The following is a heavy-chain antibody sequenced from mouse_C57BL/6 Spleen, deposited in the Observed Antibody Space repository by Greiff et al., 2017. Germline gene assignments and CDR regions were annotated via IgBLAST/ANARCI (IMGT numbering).Heavy chain of an antibody. CDR2: IYPGDGDT. CDR1: GYAFSSYW. V-gene: IGHV1-80*01. D-gene: IGHD1-1*01. J-gene: IGHJ4*01. CDR3: ARDYGSSYVNAMDY. Sequence: QVQLQQSGAELVKPGASVKISCKASGYAFSSYWMNWVQQRPGKGLEWIGQIYPGDGDTNYNGKFKGKATLTADKSSSTAYMQLSSLTSEDSAVYFCARDYGSSYVNAMDYWGQGTSVTVSS.